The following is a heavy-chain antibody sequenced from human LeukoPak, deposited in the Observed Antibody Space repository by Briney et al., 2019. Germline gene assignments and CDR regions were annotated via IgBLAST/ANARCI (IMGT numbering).Heavy chain of an antibody. CDR1: GGSISSYY. CDR2: IYTSGST. J-gene: IGHJ3*02. V-gene: IGHV4-4*07. Sequence: SETLSLTCTVSGGSISSYYCSWIRQPAGKGLEWIGRIYTSGSTNYNPSLKSRVTMSVDTSKNQFSLKLSSVTAADTAVYYCAREVGTYYYGSGSYIAFDIWGQGKMVTVSS. D-gene: IGHD3-10*01. CDR3: AREVGTYYYGSGSYIAFDI.